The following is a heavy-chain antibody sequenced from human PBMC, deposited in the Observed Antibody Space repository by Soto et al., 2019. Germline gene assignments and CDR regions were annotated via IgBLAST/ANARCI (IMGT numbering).Heavy chain of an antibody. V-gene: IGHV1-69*05. CDR3: ARGRSPTVIRGYGGYDLSFDP. CDR1: GGSFGNSA. CDR2: FIPVYRTL. J-gene: IGHJ5*02. Sequence: SVKVSCKASGGSFGNSAINWVRQTPGQGLEWLGGFIPVYRTLNYAQKFQGRVTMTRNTSISTAYMELSSLRSEDTAVYYCARGRSPTVIRGYGGYDLSFDPWGQGTLVTVSS. D-gene: IGHD5-12*01.